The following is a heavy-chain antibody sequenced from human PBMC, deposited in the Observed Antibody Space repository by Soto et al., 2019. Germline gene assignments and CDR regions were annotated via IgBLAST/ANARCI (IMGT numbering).Heavy chain of an antibody. J-gene: IGHJ4*02. D-gene: IGHD3-22*01. V-gene: IGHV3-30*18. Sequence: GGSLRLSXAASGFTFSSYGMHWVRQAPGKGLEWVAVISYDGSNKYYADSVKGRFTISRDDSKNTLYLQMNSLRAEDTAVYYCAKEDYDSREIDYWGQGTLVTVSS. CDR1: GFTFSSYG. CDR3: AKEDYDSREIDY. CDR2: ISYDGSNK.